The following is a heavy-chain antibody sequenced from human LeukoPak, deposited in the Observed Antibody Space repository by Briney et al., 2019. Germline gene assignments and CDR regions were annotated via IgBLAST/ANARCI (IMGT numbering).Heavy chain of an antibody. V-gene: IGHV1-18*01. CDR2: ISAYNGNT. CDR3: ARVYSNPTNQDY. D-gene: IGHD4-11*01. CDR1: GYTFTSYG. Sequence: ASVKVSCKASGYTFTSYGISWVRQAPGRGREWMGWISAYNGNTNYAQTLQDRVTMTTDTSTSTAYMELRSLRSDDTAVYYCARVYSNPTNQDYWGQGTLVTVSS. J-gene: IGHJ4*02.